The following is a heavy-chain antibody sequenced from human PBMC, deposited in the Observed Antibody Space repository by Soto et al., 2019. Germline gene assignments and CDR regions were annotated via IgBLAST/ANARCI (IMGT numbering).Heavy chain of an antibody. J-gene: IGHJ4*02. CDR1: GFTFSNAW. D-gene: IGHD2-2*01. CDR3: TTGLGAAAANY. V-gene: IGHV3-15*01. CDR2: IKSKTDGGTT. Sequence: GGSLRLSCAASGFTFSNAWMSWVRQAPGKGLEWVGHIKSKTDGGTTDYAAPVKGRFTISRDDSKNTLYLQMNSLKTEDTAVYYCTTGLGAAAANYWGQGTLVTVTS.